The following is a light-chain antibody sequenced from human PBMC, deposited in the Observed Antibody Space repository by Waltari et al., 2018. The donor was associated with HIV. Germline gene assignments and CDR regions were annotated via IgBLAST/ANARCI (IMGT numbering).Light chain of an antibody. CDR2: CAS. CDR3: QQYYSTPRT. CDR1: QSVLYSSNNKNY. J-gene: IGKJ1*01. Sequence: DIVMTQSPDSLAVSLGERATINCKSSQSVLYSSNNKNYLACYQQKPGQPPKLLIYCASTRESGVPDRFSGSGSGTDFTLTSSSLQAEDVAVYYCQQYYSTPRTFGQGTKVEIK. V-gene: IGKV4-1*01.